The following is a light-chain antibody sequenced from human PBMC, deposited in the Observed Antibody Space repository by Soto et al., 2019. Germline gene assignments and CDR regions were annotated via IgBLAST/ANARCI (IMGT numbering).Light chain of an antibody. Sequence: QSVLTQPPSVSGAPGQRVTISCTGSSSNIGAGYDVHWYQQLPGTAPKLLIYVNTNRPSGVPDRFSGSKSGTSASLAITGLQAEDEADYYCQSYDSRLSVVFGGGPKVTVL. CDR2: VNT. J-gene: IGLJ2*01. CDR1: SSNIGAGYD. CDR3: QSYDSRLSVV. V-gene: IGLV1-40*01.